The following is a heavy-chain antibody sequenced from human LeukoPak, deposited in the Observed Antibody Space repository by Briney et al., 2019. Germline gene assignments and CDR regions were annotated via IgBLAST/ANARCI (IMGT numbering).Heavy chain of an antibody. CDR3: ALEVYYSDNSAFDY. CDR2: MDPKSGET. J-gene: IGHJ4*02. D-gene: IGHD3-22*01. Sequence: ASVKVACKASGYTFTDYYLHWVRQAPGQGLEWMGWMDPKSGETNHAQKFQGRVLMTRDTSITTAYMDLSRLTSDDTAVYYCALEVYYSDNSAFDYRGQGTLVTVSS. CDR1: GYTFTDYY. V-gene: IGHV1-2*02.